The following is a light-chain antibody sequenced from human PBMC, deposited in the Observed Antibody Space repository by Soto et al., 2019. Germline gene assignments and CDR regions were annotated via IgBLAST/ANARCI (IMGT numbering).Light chain of an antibody. CDR1: SSNIGAGYD. V-gene: IGLV1-40*01. Sequence: QSVLTQPPSVSGAPGQRVTISCTGSSSNIGAGYDVHWYQQLPGTAPKLLIYGNSNRPSGVPDRFSGSKSGTSASLAITGLQAEDESYYYCQSYDSSLSGSNYVFGTGTKVTV. CDR2: GNS. CDR3: QSYDSSLSGSNYV. J-gene: IGLJ1*01.